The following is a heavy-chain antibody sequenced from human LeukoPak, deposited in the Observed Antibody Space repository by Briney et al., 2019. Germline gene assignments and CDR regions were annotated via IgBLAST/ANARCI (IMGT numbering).Heavy chain of an antibody. CDR1: GFTFSSYS. CDR2: ISSSSSYI. CDR3: AKAVDYGDYFDY. J-gene: IGHJ4*02. Sequence: GGSLRLSCAASGFTFSSYSMNWVRQAPGKGLEWVSSISSSSSYIYYADSVKGRFTISRDNAKNSLYLQMNSLRAEDTALYYCAKAVDYGDYFDYWGQGTLVTVSS. V-gene: IGHV3-21*04. D-gene: IGHD4-17*01.